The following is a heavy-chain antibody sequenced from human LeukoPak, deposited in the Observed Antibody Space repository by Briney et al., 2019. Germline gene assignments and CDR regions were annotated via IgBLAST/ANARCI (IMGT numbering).Heavy chain of an antibody. D-gene: IGHD5-18*01. J-gene: IGHJ3*02. CDR1: GGSISSYY. V-gene: IGHV4-34*01. Sequence: SETLSLTCTVSGGSISSYYWSWIRQPPGKGLEWIGEINHSGSTNYNPSLKSRVTISVDTSKNQFSLKLSSVTAADTAVYYCARGAMAAFDIWGQGTMVTVSS. CDR2: INHSGST. CDR3: ARGAMAAFDI.